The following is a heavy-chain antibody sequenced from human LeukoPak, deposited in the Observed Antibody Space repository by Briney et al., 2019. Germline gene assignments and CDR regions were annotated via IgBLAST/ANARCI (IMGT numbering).Heavy chain of an antibody. V-gene: IGHV3-23*01. CDR2: ISGSGGST. D-gene: IGHD3-10*01. J-gene: IGHJ6*02. Sequence: GGSLRLSCAASGFTFSSYAMNWVRQAPGKGLEWVSAISGSGGSTYYADSVKGRFTISRDNSKNTLYLQMNSLRAEDTAVYYCANLMVRGGTYYYYGMDVWGQGTTVTVSS. CDR3: ANLMVRGGTYYYYGMDV. CDR1: GFTFSSYA.